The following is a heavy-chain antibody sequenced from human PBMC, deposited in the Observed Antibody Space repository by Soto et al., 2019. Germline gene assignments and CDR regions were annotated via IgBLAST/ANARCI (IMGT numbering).Heavy chain of an antibody. CDR2: IRGTGGET. V-gene: IGHV3-23*01. Sequence: EVQLLESGGGIVQPGGSLRVSCVASGFTFRQFVMSWVRQAPGKGLEWVSAIRGTGGETFYADSVKGRFTISRDNSKNTLYLQMNSLRDEDTALYFCAQDRGWGVVSTSHDYWGQGTLVTVSS. D-gene: IGHD2-21*01. CDR3: AQDRGWGVVSTSHDY. J-gene: IGHJ4*02. CDR1: GFTFRQFV.